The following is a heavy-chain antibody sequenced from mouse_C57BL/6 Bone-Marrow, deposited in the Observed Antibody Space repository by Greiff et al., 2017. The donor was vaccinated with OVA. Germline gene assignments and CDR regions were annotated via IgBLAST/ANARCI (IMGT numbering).Heavy chain of an antibody. CDR1: GYTFTTYP. J-gene: IGHJ3*01. CDR2: FHPYNDDT. V-gene: IGHV1-47*01. CDR3: ARSGYYGSSPFAY. Sequence: QVQLKESGAELVKPGASVKMSCKASGYTFTTYPIEWMKQNHGKSLEWIGNFHPYNDDTKYNEKFKGKATLTVEKSSSTVYLELSRLTSDDSAVYYCARSGYYGSSPFAYWGQGTLVTVSA. D-gene: IGHD1-1*01.